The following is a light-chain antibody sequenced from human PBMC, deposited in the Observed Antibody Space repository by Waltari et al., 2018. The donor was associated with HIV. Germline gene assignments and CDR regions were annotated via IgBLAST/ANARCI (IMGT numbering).Light chain of an antibody. CDR1: QTIDQKS. V-gene: IGKV3-20*01. CDR2: ASS. Sequence: VLTQSPGTLSVSPGGNATLSCRASQTIDQKSMSWYQQRPGQAPRLILFASSTKATDNPDRFRGSEAGTEFTLTLRRLEPEDFAVYYCHVYGGSPRWTFGPGTRLE. J-gene: IGKJ1*01. CDR3: HVYGGSPRWT.